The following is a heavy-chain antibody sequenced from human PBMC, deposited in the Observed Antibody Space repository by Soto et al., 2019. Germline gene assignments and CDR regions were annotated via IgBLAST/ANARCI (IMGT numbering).Heavy chain of an antibody. J-gene: IGHJ4*02. CDR3: AKKDGNTYYFDS. CDR2: IYYSGST. CDR1: GGSISSGDYY. Sequence: SETLSLTCTVSGGSISSGDYYWSWIRQHPGKGLEWIGYIYYSGSTYYNPSLKSRVTISVDTSKNQFSLKLSSVTAADTAVYYCAKKDGNTYYFDSWGQGTLVTVSS. D-gene: IGHD4-17*01. V-gene: IGHV4-31*03.